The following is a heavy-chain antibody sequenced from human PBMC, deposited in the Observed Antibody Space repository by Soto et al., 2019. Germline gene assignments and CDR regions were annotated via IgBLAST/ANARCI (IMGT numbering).Heavy chain of an antibody. V-gene: IGHV4-34*01. CDR2: INHSGST. J-gene: IGHJ3*01. CDR1: GGSFSGYY. D-gene: IGHD2-15*01. Sequence: SETLSLTCAVYGGSFSGYYWSWIRQPPGKGLEWIGEINHSGSTNYNPSLKSRVTISVDTSKNQFSLKLSSVTAADTAVYYCASHCSGGNCYSAFDVWGQGTMVTVSS. CDR3: ASHCSGGNCYSAFDV.